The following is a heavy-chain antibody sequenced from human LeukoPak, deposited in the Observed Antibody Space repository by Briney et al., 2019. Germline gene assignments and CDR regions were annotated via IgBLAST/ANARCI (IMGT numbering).Heavy chain of an antibody. CDR3: VRYCNGGSCYRAAFDV. CDR1: GFTFIDYG. CDR2: IWYDGRKK. J-gene: IGHJ3*01. D-gene: IGHD2-15*01. Sequence: GGSLRLSCAASGFTFIDYGMYVVRQAPGKGLEWVALIWYDGRKKYYTDSVRGRFTISRDNSKNTLYLQMDSLRAEDTAVYYCVRYCNGGSCYRAAFDVWGPGTMVTVSS. V-gene: IGHV3-33*01.